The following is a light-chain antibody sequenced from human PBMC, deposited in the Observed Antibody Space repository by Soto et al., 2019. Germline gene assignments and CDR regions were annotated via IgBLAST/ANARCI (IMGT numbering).Light chain of an antibody. Sequence: DIQMTQSPSSLSAAIGDRVTITCRASQSIKNYLNWYQHKPGAAPKLLIFGASNLESGVPSRFSGSGAGTAFSILISSSQPEDVSTNYCQQRYSTTPITFGQGTRVE. CDR3: QQRYSTTPIT. CDR1: QSIKNY. J-gene: IGKJ5*01. CDR2: GAS. V-gene: IGKV1-39*01.